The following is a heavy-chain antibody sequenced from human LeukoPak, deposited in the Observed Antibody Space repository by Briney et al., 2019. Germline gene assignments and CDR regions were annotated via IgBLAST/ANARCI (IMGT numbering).Heavy chain of an antibody. CDR2: IYYSGGT. D-gene: IGHD5-12*01. J-gene: IGHJ3*02. CDR1: GGSISSYY. CDR3: ARHGGYSGYDYAFDI. V-gene: IGHV4-59*08. Sequence: SETLSLTCTVSGGSISSYYWSWIRQPPGKGLEWIGYIYYSGGTNYNPSLKSRVTISVDTSKNQSSLKLSSVTAADTAVYYCARHGGYSGYDYAFDIWGQGTMVTVSS.